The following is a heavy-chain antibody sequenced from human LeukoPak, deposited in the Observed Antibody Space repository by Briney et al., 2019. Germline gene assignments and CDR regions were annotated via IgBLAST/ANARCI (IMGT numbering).Heavy chain of an antibody. CDR3: ARDTAGPFDY. CDR1: VYTFTGYY. CDR2: INPNSGGT. Sequence: GASVKVSCKAPVYTFTGYYMHWVRQAPGQGLEWMGWINPNSGGTNYAQKFQGRVTMTGDTSISTAYMELSRLRSDDTAVYYCARDTAGPFDYWGQGTLVTVSS. J-gene: IGHJ4*02. V-gene: IGHV1-2*02.